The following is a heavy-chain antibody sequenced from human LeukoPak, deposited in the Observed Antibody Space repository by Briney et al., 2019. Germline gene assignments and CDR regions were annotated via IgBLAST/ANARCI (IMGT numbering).Heavy chain of an antibody. D-gene: IGHD3-22*01. J-gene: IGHJ4*02. V-gene: IGHV3-53*01. Sequence: SGGSLRLSCAASGFTFSTNYMGWVRQAPGKGLEWVSVIYSGGSPYYADSVKGRFTISRDNSKNTLYLQMNSLRAEDTAVYYCARDLNYYDSSGYGHWGQGTLVTVSS. CDR1: GFTFSTNY. CDR3: ARDLNYYDSSGYGH. CDR2: IYSGGSP.